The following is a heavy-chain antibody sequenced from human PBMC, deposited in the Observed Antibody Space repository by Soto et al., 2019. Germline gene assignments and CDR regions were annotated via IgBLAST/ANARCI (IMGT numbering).Heavy chain of an antibody. D-gene: IGHD4-17*01. CDR2: MSGSGDRS. Sequence: EVELLESGGGLEQPGNFLRLSCAASGFTFSSYGMSWVRQAPGKGLEWVSAMSGSGDRSYYTESVKGRFIISRDNSKSTLYLHMSNLRADDTAVYYCAKALYSDYELTTFDYWGQGSLVTVSS. V-gene: IGHV3-23*01. J-gene: IGHJ4*02. CDR3: AKALYSDYELTTFDY. CDR1: GFTFSSYG.